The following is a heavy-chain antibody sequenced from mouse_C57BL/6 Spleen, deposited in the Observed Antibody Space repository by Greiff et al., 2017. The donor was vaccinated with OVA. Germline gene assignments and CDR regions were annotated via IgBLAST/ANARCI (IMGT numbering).Heavy chain of an antibody. Sequence: DVMLVESGGGLVKPGGSLKLSCAASGFTFSSYAMSWVRQTPEKRLEWVATISDGGSYTYYQDNVKGRFTISRDNAKNNLYLQMSNLKSEDTAMYYCARYYDSGRYFDVWGTGTTVTVSS. CDR1: GFTFSSYA. D-gene: IGHD1-1*01. CDR3: ARYYDSGRYFDV. CDR2: ISDGGSYT. V-gene: IGHV5-4*03. J-gene: IGHJ1*03.